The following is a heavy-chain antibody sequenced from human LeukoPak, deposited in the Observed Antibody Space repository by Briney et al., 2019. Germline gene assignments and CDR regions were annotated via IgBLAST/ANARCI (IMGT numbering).Heavy chain of an antibody. Sequence: GGSLRLSCAASGFTFSSYAMHWVRQAPGKGLEWVAVISYDGSNKYYADSVKGRFTISRDNSKNTLYLRMNSLRAEDTAVYYCARQYSSSWYIRSGAFDIWGQGTMVTVSS. D-gene: IGHD6-13*01. CDR3: ARQYSSSWYIRSGAFDI. CDR2: ISYDGSNK. V-gene: IGHV3-30-3*01. CDR1: GFTFSSYA. J-gene: IGHJ3*02.